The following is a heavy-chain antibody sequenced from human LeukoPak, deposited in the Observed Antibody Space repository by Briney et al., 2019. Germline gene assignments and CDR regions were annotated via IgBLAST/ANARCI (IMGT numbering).Heavy chain of an antibody. V-gene: IGHV3-23*01. CDR3: AKVVGATISLSGAGAFDF. D-gene: IGHD1-26*01. CDR2: ISGSGGST. Sequence: GGSLRLSCAASGFTFSSYGMSWVRQAPGKGLEWVSAISGSGGSTYYADSVKGRFTISRDNSKNTLYLQMNSLRAEDTAVYYCAKVVGATISLSGAGAFDFWGQGTLVTVSS. J-gene: IGHJ4*02. CDR1: GFTFSSYG.